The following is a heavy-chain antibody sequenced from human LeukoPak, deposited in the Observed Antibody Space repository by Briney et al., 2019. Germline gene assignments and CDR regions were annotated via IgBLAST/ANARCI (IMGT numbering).Heavy chain of an antibody. D-gene: IGHD4-17*01. V-gene: IGHV1-3*01. CDR1: GYTFTTYA. CDR3: ARADYGDTTPRN. J-gene: IGHJ4*02. Sequence: ASVKVSCKASGYTFTTYAMHWVRQAPGQRLEWMGWINARNGNTKYSQKFQGRVTITSDTSSSTAYMELSSLRSEDTAVYYCARADYGDTTPRNWGQGTLVTVSS. CDR2: INARNGNT.